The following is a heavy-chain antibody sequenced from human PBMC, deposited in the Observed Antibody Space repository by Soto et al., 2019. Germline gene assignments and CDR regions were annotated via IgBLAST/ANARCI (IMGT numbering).Heavy chain of an antibody. CDR3: ATGRYCSSAACLAAE. D-gene: IGHD2-2*01. CDR2: ITVSSDYT. CDR1: GFTFSNSA. J-gene: IGHJ4*02. V-gene: IGHV3-23*01. Sequence: GGSLRLSCAASGFTFSNSAVLWVRQAPGKGLEWVSAITVSSDYTRYTDSVEGRFTISRDNSKNTLFLQMNSLRAEDTALYYCATGRYCSSAACLAAEWGQGTLVTVSS.